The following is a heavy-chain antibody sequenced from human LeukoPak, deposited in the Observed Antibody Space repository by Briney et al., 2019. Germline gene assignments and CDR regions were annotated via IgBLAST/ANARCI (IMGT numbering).Heavy chain of an antibody. V-gene: IGHV4-30-2*01. J-gene: IGHJ4*02. CDR2: INHSGST. Sequence: SQTLSLTCTVSGGSISSGGYYWSWIRQPPGKGLEWIGEINHSGSTNYNPSLKSRVTISVDTSKNQFSLKLSSVTAADTAVYYCARAGLELKIDYWGQGTLVTVSS. D-gene: IGHD1-7*01. CDR1: GGSISSGGYY. CDR3: ARAGLELKIDY.